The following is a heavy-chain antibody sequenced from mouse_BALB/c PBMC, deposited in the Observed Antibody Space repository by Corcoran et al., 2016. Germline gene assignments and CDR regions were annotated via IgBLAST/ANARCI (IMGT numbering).Heavy chain of an antibody. CDR3: ASEPYAMDY. V-gene: IGHV9-3-1*01. Sequence: QIPLVQSVPELKNPGEPVKIASQASGSTFSNYGMQWVKQAPGKGLKWMGWINTYTGEPTYADDFKVRFAFSLEPSASTAYLQINNLKNEETATYFCASEPYAMDYWGQGTSVTVSS. CDR2: INTYTGEP. J-gene: IGHJ4*01. CDR1: GSTFSNYG.